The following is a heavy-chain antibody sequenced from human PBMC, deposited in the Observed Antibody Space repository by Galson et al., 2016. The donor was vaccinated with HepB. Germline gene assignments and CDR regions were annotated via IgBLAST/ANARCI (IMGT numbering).Heavy chain of an antibody. V-gene: IGHV2-70*01. CDR1: GFSLSTSGMS. Sequence: PALVKPTQTLTLTCTFSGFSLSTSGMSVSWIRQPPGKALEWLALITWDDDIYYSPSLKTRLTVSKDSSKNQVVLTMTNMDPVDTATYYCARIHLTTGRLDAFDIWGQGTLVTVSS. J-gene: IGHJ3*02. CDR3: ARIHLTTGRLDAFDI. D-gene: IGHD1-1*01. CDR2: ITWDDDI.